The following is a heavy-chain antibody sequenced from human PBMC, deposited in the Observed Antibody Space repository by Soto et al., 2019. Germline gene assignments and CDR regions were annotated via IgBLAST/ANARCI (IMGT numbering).Heavy chain of an antibody. V-gene: IGHV5-51*01. J-gene: IGHJ4*02. CDR2: IYPGDSDT. CDR1: GCSFTSYW. Sequence: PGEARKISCKGSGCSFTSYWIVWVRQMPGKGLERMGIIYPGDSDTRYSPSFQGQVTISADKSISTAYLQWSSLKASDTAMYYCAGSLLAPFCTKGVFSNFLYSGQGLLVTV. CDR3: AGSLLAPFCTKGVFSNFLY. D-gene: IGHD2-8*01.